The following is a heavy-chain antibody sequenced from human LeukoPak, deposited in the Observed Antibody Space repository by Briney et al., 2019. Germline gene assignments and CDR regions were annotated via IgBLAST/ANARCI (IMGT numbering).Heavy chain of an antibody. CDR2: INHSGST. Sequence: SETLSLTCAVYGGSLSGYYWSWIRQPPGKGLEWIGEINHSGSTNYNPSLQSRVTISVDKPKNQFSLKLSSVTAADTAVYYCASLAMVRGVKFDYWGQGTLVTVSS. V-gene: IGHV4-34*01. CDR3: ASLAMVRGVKFDY. D-gene: IGHD3-10*01. J-gene: IGHJ4*02. CDR1: GGSLSGYY.